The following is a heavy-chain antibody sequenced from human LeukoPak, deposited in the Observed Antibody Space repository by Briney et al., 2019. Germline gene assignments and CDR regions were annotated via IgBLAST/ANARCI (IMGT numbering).Heavy chain of an antibody. CDR2: INHSGST. Sequence: PSETLSLTCAVYGGSFSGYYWSWIRQPPGKGLEWIGEINHSGSTNYNPSLKSRVTISVDTSKNQFSLKLSSVTAADTAVYYCARVGRGIAVADYWGQGTLVTVSS. CDR1: GGSFSGYY. V-gene: IGHV4-34*01. CDR3: ARVGRGIAVADY. D-gene: IGHD6-19*01. J-gene: IGHJ4*02.